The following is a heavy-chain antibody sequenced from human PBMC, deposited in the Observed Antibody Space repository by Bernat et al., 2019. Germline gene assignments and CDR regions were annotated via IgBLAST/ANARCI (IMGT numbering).Heavy chain of an antibody. CDR3: ARAGALRFLEWLLLSDY. Sequence: EVQLVESGGGLVKPGGSLRLSCAASGFTFSSYSMNWVRQAPGKGLEWVSSISSSSSYIYYADSVKGRFTISRDNAKNSLYLQMNSLRAEDTAVYYCARAGALRFLEWLLLSDYWGQGTLVTASS. D-gene: IGHD3-3*01. CDR2: ISSSSSYI. V-gene: IGHV3-21*01. J-gene: IGHJ4*02. CDR1: GFTFSSYS.